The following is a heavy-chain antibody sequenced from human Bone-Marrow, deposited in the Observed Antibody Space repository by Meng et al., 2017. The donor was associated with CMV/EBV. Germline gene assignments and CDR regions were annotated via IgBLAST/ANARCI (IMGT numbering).Heavy chain of an antibody. CDR1: GFTFDDYG. CDR2: INWNGGST. D-gene: IGHD3-3*01. CDR3: ARVGVFFEVVIPPYYFDN. V-gene: IGHV3-20*04. J-gene: IGHJ4*02. Sequence: GGSLRLSCAASGFTFDDYGMSWVRQAPGKGLEWVSGINWNGGSTGYADSVKGRFTISRDNAKNFLYLQMKCLRDENTALYYCARVGVFFEVVIPPYYFDNWGQGTLVTVSS.